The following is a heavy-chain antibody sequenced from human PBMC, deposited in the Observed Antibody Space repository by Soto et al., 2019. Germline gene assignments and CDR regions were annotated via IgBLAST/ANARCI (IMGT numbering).Heavy chain of an antibody. CDR2: INPNTGVT. J-gene: IGHJ5*02. Sequence: ASVKVSCKASGYTFTGYYIHWVRQAPGQGFEWMGLINPNTGVTNYAQKFQGRVTISVDTSKNQFSLKLSSVTAADTAVYYCARVLWFGENWFDPWGQGTLVTVSS. CDR3: ARVLWFGENWFDP. CDR1: GYTFTGYY. D-gene: IGHD3-10*01. V-gene: IGHV1-2*02.